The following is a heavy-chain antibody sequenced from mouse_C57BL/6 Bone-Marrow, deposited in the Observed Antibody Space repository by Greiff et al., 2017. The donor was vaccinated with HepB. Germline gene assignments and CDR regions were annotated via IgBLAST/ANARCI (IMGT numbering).Heavy chain of an antibody. Sequence: VKLQQSGPELVKPGASVKISCKASGYAFSSSWMNWVKQRPGKGLEWIGRIYPGDGDTNYNGKFKGKATLTADKSSSTAYMQLSSLTSEDSAVYFCARSRGPSSWFACWGQGTLVTVSA. CDR2: IYPGDGDT. J-gene: IGHJ3*01. V-gene: IGHV1-82*01. CDR1: GYAFSSSW. CDR3: ARSRGPSSWFAC.